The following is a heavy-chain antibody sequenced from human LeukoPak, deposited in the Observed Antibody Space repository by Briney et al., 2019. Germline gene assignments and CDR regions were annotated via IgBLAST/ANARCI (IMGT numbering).Heavy chain of an antibody. V-gene: IGHV1-18*01. CDR1: GYTFTSYG. CDR3: ARAGHYYGSSGVRGWFDP. CDR2: ISAYNGNT. D-gene: IGHD3-22*01. Sequence: ASVKVSCKASGYTFTSYGISWVRQAPGQGLEWMGWISAYNGNTNYAQKLQGRVTMTTDTSTSTAYMELRSLRSDDTAVYYCARAGHYYGSSGVRGWFDPWGQGTLVTVSS. J-gene: IGHJ5*02.